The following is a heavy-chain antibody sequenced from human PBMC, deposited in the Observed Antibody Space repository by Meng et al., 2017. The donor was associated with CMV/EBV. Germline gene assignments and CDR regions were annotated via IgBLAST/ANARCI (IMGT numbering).Heavy chain of an antibody. CDR2: ISWNSGSI. V-gene: IGHV3-9*01. CDR3: AKAYGSYYIGDAFDI. CDR1: GFTFDDYA. Sequence: SLKISCAASGFTFDDYAMHWVRQAPGKGLEWVSGISWNSGSIGYADSVKGRFTISRDNAKNSLYLQMNSLRAEDTALYYCAKAYGSYYIGDAFDIWGQGTMVTVSS. J-gene: IGHJ3*02. D-gene: IGHD3-10*01.